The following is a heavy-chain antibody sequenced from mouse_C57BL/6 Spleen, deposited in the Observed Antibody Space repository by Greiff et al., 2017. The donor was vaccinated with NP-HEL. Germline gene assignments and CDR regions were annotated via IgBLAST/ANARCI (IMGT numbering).Heavy chain of an antibody. CDR1: GYTFTSYD. CDR2: IYPRDGST. D-gene: IGHD3-2*02. CDR3: ARGAAQSTFAY. V-gene: IGHV1-85*01. Sequence: VQLQESGPELVKPGASVKLSCKASGYTFTSYDINWVKQRPGQGLEWIGWIYPRDGSTKYNEKFKGKATLTVDTSSSTAYMELHSLTSEDSAVCFCARGAAQSTFAYWGQGTLVTVSA. J-gene: IGHJ3*01.